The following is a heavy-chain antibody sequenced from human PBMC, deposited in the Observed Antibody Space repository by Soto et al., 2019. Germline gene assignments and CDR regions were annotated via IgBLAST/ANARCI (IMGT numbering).Heavy chain of an antibody. CDR2: INSDGSST. J-gene: IGHJ6*03. D-gene: IGHD6-13*01. Sequence: SLRLSCAASGFTFSNAWINWVRQAPGKGLEWVTRINSDGSSTSYADSVKGRFTISRDNAKNTLHLQMNSLRAEDTAVYYCAKEGXXKDSXSLSPLYYYMDVWGKGXXVTV. CDR1: GFTFSNAW. CDR3: AKEGXXKDSXSLSPLYYYMDV. V-gene: IGHV3-74*01.